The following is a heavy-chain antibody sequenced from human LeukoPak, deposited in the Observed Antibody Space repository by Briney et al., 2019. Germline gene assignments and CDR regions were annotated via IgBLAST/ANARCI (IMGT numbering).Heavy chain of an antibody. J-gene: IGHJ4*02. CDR1: GYTFTGYY. CDR2: INPNSGGT. CDR3: ARESKEGWFTISNDY. D-gene: IGHD3-3*01. Sequence: GASVKVSCKASGYTFTGYYIHWVRQAPGQGLEWMGWINPNSGGTNYAQKFQGRVTMTRDTSISTAYMELSRLRSDDTAVYYCARESKEGWFTISNDYWGQGTLVTVSS. V-gene: IGHV1-2*02.